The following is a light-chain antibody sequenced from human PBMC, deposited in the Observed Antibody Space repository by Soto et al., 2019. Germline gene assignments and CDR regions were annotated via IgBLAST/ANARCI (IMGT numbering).Light chain of an antibody. CDR1: QSVSSN. Sequence: EIVMTQSPATLSVSPGERATLSCRASQSVSSNLAWYHQKPGQAPRLLIYGASTRATGVPARFSGSGSGTEFTLNISSPQSEDVAVYYCQQYHNWPLTFGQGTKLEIK. J-gene: IGKJ1*01. CDR2: GAS. V-gene: IGKV3-15*01. CDR3: QQYHNWPLT.